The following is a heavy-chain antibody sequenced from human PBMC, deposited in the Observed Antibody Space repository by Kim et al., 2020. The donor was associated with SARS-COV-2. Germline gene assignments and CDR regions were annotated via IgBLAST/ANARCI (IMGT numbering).Heavy chain of an antibody. D-gene: IGHD4-17*01. CDR1: GGTFSSYA. Sequence: SVKVSCKASGGTFSSYAISWVRQAPGQGLEWMGGIIPIFGTANYAQKFQGRVTITADESTSTAYMELSSLRSEDTAVYYCARVRYDGDYPDASYYYGMDVWGQGTTVTVSS. J-gene: IGHJ6*02. V-gene: IGHV1-69*13. CDR3: ARVRYDGDYPDASYYYGMDV. CDR2: IIPIFGTA.